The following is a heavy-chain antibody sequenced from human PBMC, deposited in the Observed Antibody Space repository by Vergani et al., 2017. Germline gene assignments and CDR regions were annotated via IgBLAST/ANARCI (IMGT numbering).Heavy chain of an antibody. D-gene: IGHD3-22*01. J-gene: IGHJ3*02. CDR2: IYPGDSDT. CDR3: AGYYYDSSGSYDALDI. V-gene: IGHV5-51*03. CDR1: GYSFTSYW. Sequence: EVQLVQSGAEVKKPGESLKISCKGSGYSFTSYWIGWVRQMPGKGLEWMGIIYPGDSDTRYSPSFQGQVTISADKSISTAYLQWSSLKASDTAMYYCAGYYYDSSGSYDALDIWGQGTMVTVSS.